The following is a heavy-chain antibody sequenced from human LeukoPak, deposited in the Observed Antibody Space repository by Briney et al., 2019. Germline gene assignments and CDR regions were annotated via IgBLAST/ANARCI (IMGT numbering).Heavy chain of an antibody. D-gene: IGHD3-22*01. Sequence: GDSVTVSCKASGYTFTSYDINWVRQAPGQGLEWMGWMNPNSGNTAYAQKFQGRVTMTRHTSISTAYMELSSLRSEDTAVYYCARGLYDDSSGEVDYWGQGALVTVSS. CDR1: GYTFTSYD. CDR3: ARGLYDDSSGEVDY. J-gene: IGHJ4*02. V-gene: IGHV1-8*01. CDR2: MNPNSGNT.